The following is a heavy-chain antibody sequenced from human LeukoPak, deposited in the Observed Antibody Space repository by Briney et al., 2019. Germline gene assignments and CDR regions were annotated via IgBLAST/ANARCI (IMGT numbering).Heavy chain of an antibody. J-gene: IGHJ4*02. CDR2: IKEDGSVK. CDR1: GFTFSSHW. V-gene: IGHV3-7*02. D-gene: IGHD3-10*01. Sequence: GGSLRLSCAASGFTFSSHWMSWVRQAPGKGLEWLANIKEDGSVKNYVDSVKGRFTISRDNAKNSLYLQMNSLRAEDTAVYYCVKKAHYATGPYYFDYWGQGTLVTVSS. CDR3: VKKAHYATGPYYFDY.